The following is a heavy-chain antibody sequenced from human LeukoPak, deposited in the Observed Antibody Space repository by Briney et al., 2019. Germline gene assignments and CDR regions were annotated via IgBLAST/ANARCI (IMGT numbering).Heavy chain of an antibody. Sequence: GGSLRLSCAASGFSISSYAMNWVRQAPGKGLEWVSLISGSGGNTHYADSVKGRFTISRDNSKNTVYLQMNSLRAEDTAVYYCAKYAPPTTVVTRFFDSWGQGTLVTVSS. CDR3: AKYAPPTTVVTRFFDS. V-gene: IGHV3-23*01. D-gene: IGHD4-23*01. CDR2: ISGSGGNT. CDR1: GFSISSYA. J-gene: IGHJ4*02.